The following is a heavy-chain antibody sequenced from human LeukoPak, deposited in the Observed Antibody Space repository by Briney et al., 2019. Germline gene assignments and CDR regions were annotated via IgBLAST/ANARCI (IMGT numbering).Heavy chain of an antibody. CDR1: GFTFSSYS. CDR2: ISSSSRTI. V-gene: IGHV3-48*01. D-gene: IGHD2-8*01. Sequence: GGSLRLSCAVSGFTFSSYSMNWVRQAPGKGLEWVSYISSSSRTIYYADSVKGRFTISRDNAKNSLFLQMNSLRAEDTAVYYCARDTKDYWGQGTLVTVSS. J-gene: IGHJ4*02. CDR3: ARDTKDY.